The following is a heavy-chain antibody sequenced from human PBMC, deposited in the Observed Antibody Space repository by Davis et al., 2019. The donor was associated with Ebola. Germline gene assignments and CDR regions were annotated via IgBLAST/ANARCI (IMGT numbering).Heavy chain of an antibody. CDR3: ARDRGTTVTTFYYGMDV. Sequence: SVKVSCRASGGTFSSYAISWVRQAPGQGLEWMGRIIPILGIANYAQKFQGRVTITADKSTSTVYMELSSLRSEDTAVYYCARDRGTTVTTFYYGMDVWGQGTTVTVSS. V-gene: IGHV1-69*04. CDR2: IIPILGIA. D-gene: IGHD4-17*01. J-gene: IGHJ6*02. CDR1: GGTFSSYA.